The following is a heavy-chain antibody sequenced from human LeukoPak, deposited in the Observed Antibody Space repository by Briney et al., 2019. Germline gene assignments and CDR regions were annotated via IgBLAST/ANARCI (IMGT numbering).Heavy chain of an antibody. CDR2: ISAYNGNT. J-gene: IGHJ4*02. CDR1: GYTFTSYG. D-gene: IGHD6-19*01. V-gene: IGHV1-18*01. Sequence: GASVKVSCKASGYTFTSYGISWVRQAPGQGLEWMGWISAYNGNTNYAQKLQGRVTMTRDTSISTAYMELSRLRSDDTAVYYCARDRGIAVASTPDYWGQGTLVTVSS. CDR3: ARDRGIAVASTPDY.